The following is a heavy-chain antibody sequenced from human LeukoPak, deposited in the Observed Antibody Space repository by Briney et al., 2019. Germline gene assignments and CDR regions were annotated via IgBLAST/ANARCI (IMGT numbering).Heavy chain of an antibody. V-gene: IGHV3-21*01. D-gene: IGHD2-2*01. J-gene: IGHJ3*02. Sequence: PGGSLRPSCAASGFTFSSYSMNWVRQAPGKGLEWVSSISSSSYIYYADSVKGRFTISRDNAKNSLYLQMNSLRAEDTAVYYCARFIVVVPAAMSAFDIWGQGTMVTVSS. CDR1: GFTFSSYS. CDR2: ISSSSYI. CDR3: ARFIVVVPAAMSAFDI.